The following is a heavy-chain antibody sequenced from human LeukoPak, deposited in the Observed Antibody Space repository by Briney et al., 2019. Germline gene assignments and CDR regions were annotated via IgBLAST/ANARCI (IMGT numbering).Heavy chain of an antibody. V-gene: IGHV3-30-3*01. Sequence: GSLRLSCAASGFTFSSYAMHWVRQAPGKGLEWVAVISYDGNNKYYADSVKGRFTISRDNSKNTLYLQMNSLRAEDTAVYYCARDLQLWPTLDYWGQGTLVTVSS. CDR1: GFTFSSYA. CDR3: ARDLQLWPTLDY. J-gene: IGHJ4*02. CDR2: ISYDGNNK. D-gene: IGHD5-18*01.